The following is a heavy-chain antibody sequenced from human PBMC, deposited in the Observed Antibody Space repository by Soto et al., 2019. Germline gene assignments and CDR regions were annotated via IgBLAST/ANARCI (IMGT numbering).Heavy chain of an antibody. CDR3: ARGYSGYDYNFDY. CDR2: IFNSGSA. Sequence: PSETLSLTCSVSGVVTISGSYYWSWIRQRPGKGLECLGYIFNSGSAYYNPSLRSRVTISIDTSKDQFSLTLSSVTAADTAVYFCARGYSGYDYNFDYWGQGISVTVSS. D-gene: IGHD5-12*01. J-gene: IGHJ4*02. V-gene: IGHV4-31*03. CDR1: GVVTISGSYY.